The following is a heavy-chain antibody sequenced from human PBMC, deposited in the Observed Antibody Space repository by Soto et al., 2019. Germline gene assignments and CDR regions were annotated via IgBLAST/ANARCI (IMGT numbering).Heavy chain of an antibody. CDR1: GESFSKCT. V-gene: IGHV1-69*13. D-gene: IGHD1-1*01. CDR3: ARGRGLYNSGRSQLDS. J-gene: IGHJ4*02. Sequence: SVKVSCKTSGESFSKCTVNWVRQAARQGLEWMGGFIPRFGTTNFAQTLQGRVTITADQSMNTVYMELSSLRSEDTALYYCARGRGLYNSGRSQLDSWGQGTLVTVSS. CDR2: FIPRFGTT.